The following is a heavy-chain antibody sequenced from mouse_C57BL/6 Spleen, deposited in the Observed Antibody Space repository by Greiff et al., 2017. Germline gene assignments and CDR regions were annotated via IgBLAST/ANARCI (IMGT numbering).Heavy chain of an antibody. J-gene: IGHJ2*01. V-gene: IGHV1-80*01. CDR3: ARGITTGGYYFDY. Sequence: QVQLQQSGAELVKPGASVKISCKASGYAFSSYWMNWVKQRPGKGLEWIGQIYPGDGDTNYNGKFKGKATLTADKSSSTAYMQLSSLTSEDAAVYFCARGITTGGYYFDYWGQGTTLTVSS. D-gene: IGHD1-1*01. CDR2: IYPGDGDT. CDR1: GYAFSSYW.